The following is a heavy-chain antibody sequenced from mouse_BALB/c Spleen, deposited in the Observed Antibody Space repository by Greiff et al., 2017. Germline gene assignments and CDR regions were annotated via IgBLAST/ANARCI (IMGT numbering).Heavy chain of an antibody. CDR1: GYTFTDYA. Sequence: QVQLQQSGAELVRPGVSVKISCKGSGYTFTDYAMHWVKQSHAKSLEWIGVISTYYGDASYNQKFKGKATMTVDKSSSTAYMELARLTSEDSAIYYCAREGATGTKAYWGQGTLVTVSA. V-gene: IGHV1S137*01. CDR2: ISTYYGDA. D-gene: IGHD4-1*02. CDR3: AREGATGTKAY. J-gene: IGHJ3*01.